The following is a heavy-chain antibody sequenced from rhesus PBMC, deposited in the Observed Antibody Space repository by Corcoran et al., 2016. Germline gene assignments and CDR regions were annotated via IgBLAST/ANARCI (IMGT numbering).Heavy chain of an antibody. J-gene: IGHJ4*01. Sequence: QVQLQESGPGLVKPSETLSLTCAVSGGSISGYYWNWIRQPPGKGLEWIGYIGGSSGSTNYNPSLKGRVTISTDTSKNQFSLKLSSVTAADTAVYYGARHTYSSGWYGAYWGQGVLVTVSS. CDR3: ARHTYSSGWYGAY. V-gene: IGHV4-165*02. CDR2: IGGSSGST. D-gene: IGHD6-31*01. CDR1: GGSISGYY.